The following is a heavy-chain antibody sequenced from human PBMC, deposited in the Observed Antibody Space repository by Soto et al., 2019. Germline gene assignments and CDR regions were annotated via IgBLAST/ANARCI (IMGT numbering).Heavy chain of an antibody. CDR3: AKNKRYCTSTTCPPYYGMDV. J-gene: IGHJ6*02. V-gene: IGHV3-30*18. CDR1: GFTFSSYG. Sequence: PVGTLRLSCASYGFTFSSYGMHWVRQAPGKGLELVAVISYDGINKYFADSVKGRFTISRDNSNNMLYLQMNGLRGDDTAVYYCAKNKRYCTSTTCPPYYGMDVWGQGTTVTVSS. D-gene: IGHD2-2*01. CDR2: ISYDGINK.